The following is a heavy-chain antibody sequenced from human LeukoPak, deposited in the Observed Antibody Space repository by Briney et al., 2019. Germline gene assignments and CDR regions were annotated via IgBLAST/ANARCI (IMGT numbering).Heavy chain of an antibody. J-gene: IGHJ4*02. Sequence: GGSLRLSCAASGFTFSSYGMHWVRQAPGKGLEWVAVISYDGSNKYYADSVKGRFTISRDNSKNTLYLQMNSLRAEDTAVYYCAKDEYSGSYYHFDYWGQGTLVTVSS. CDR3: AKDEYSGSYYHFDY. CDR1: GFTFSSYG. CDR2: ISYDGSNK. D-gene: IGHD1-26*01. V-gene: IGHV3-30*18.